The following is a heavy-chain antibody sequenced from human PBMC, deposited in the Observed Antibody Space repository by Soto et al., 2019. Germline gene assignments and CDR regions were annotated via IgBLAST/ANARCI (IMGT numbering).Heavy chain of an antibody. D-gene: IGHD3-9*01. CDR3: VRGATLTSASYYHYGRDV. J-gene: IGHJ6*02. CDR2: ISTSNGNT. CDR1: GYTFTRHG. Sequence: AYLVQSGDEVKKPGDSVKVSCKASGYTFTRHGISWVRLATGQGLEWMGWISTSNGNTYYAQKFRDGVTLATDTSTNTVYMERRSLKSDDRFVYYCVRGATLTSASYYHYGRDVWGQGTTVTVSS. V-gene: IGHV1-18*01.